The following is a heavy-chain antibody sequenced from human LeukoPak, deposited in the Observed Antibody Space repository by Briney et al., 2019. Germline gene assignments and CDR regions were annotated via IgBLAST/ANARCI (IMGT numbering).Heavy chain of an antibody. J-gene: IGHJ4*02. D-gene: IGHD3-22*01. CDR1: GFTFSNAW. CDR2: IKSKTDGGTT. Sequence: GGSLRLSCAASGFTFSNAWMSWVRQAPGKGLEWVGRIKSKTDGGTTDYAAPVKGRFTISRDDSKNTLYLQMNSPKTEDTAVYYCTTDHNRITMIVVVRDYWGQGTLVTVS. CDR3: TTDHNRITMIVVVRDY. V-gene: IGHV3-15*01.